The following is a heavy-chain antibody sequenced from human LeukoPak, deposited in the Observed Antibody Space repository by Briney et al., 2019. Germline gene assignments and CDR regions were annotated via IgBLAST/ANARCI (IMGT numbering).Heavy chain of an antibody. D-gene: IGHD1-7*01. J-gene: IGHJ4*02. Sequence: GGSLRLSCAASGFTFSDYYMSWIRQAPGKGLEWVSYISSSGSTIYYADSVKGRFTISRDNSKNTLYLQMNSLRAEDTAVYSCAKDIGFVAGTNYFDYWGQGTLVTVSS. CDR1: GFTFSDYY. V-gene: IGHV3-11*04. CDR3: AKDIGFVAGTNYFDY. CDR2: ISSSGSTI.